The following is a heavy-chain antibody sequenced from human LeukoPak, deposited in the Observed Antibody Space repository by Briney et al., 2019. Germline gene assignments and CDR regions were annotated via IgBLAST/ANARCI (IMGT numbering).Heavy chain of an antibody. D-gene: IGHD3-10*01. CDR2: IYYSGST. CDR1: GGSISSYY. CDR3: ARVGTYYYGSGPSGWLDP. V-gene: IGHV4-59*01. J-gene: IGHJ5*02. Sequence: SETLSLTCTVSGGSISSYYWCWIRQPPGKGLEWIGYIYYSGSTNYNPSLKSRVTISVDTSKNQFSLKLSSVTAADTAVYYCARVGTYYYGSGPSGWLDPWGQGTLVTVSS.